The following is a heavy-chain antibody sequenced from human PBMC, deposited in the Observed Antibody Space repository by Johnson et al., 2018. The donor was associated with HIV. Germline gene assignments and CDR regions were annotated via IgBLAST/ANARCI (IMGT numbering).Heavy chain of an antibody. Sequence: VQLVESGGGLIQPGGSLRLSCAASGFTVSSNYMSWVRQAPGKGLEWVSVIYSGGSTYYADSVKGRFTISRDNAKNSLYLQMNSLRAEDTALYYCARELEFGDLRKNDAFDIWGKGQWSPSLQ. D-gene: IGHD4-17*01. J-gene: IGHJ3*02. CDR1: GFTVSSNY. V-gene: IGHV3-53*01. CDR3: ARELEFGDLRKNDAFDI. CDR2: IYSGGST.